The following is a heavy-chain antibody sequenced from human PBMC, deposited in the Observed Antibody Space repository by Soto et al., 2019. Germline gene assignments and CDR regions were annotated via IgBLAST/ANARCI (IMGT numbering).Heavy chain of an antibody. V-gene: IGHV4-61*01. D-gene: IGHD3-22*01. CDR1: GGSVSSGSYY. Sequence: QVQLQESGPGLVKPSETLSLTCTVSGGSVSSGSYYWSWIRQPPGKGLEWIGYIYYSGSTTYNPSVKSRVTISVDASKNQFSLRLSSVTAADTAVYYCARDNPYDSSGYFYRGLFDYWGQGTLVTVSS. CDR2: IYYSGST. CDR3: ARDNPYDSSGYFYRGLFDY. J-gene: IGHJ4*02.